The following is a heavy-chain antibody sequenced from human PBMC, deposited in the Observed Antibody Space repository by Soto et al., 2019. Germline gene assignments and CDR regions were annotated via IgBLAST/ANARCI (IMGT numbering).Heavy chain of an antibody. CDR1: GGSSSSYY. CDR3: ARDKGGNYVEY. V-gene: IGHV4-59*01. J-gene: IGHJ4*02. CDR2: IYYSGST. D-gene: IGHD1-26*01. Sequence: SETLSLTGTVSGGSSSSYYWSWIRQPPGKGLEWIGYIYYSGSTNYNPSLKSRVTISVDTSKNQFSLKLSSVTAADTAVYYCARDKGGNYVEYWGQGTLVTVSS.